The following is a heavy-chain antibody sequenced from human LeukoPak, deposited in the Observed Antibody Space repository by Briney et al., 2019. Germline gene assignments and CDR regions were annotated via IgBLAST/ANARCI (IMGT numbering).Heavy chain of an antibody. CDR3: ARDYGRDGYNSPDY. CDR1: GGTFSSYA. CDR2: INPSGGST. D-gene: IGHD5-24*01. Sequence: GASVKVSCKASGGTFSSYAISWVRQAPGQGLEWMGIINPSGGSTSYAQKFQGRVTMTRDTSTSTVYMELSSLRSEDTAVYYCARDYGRDGYNSPDYWGQGTLVTVSS. J-gene: IGHJ4*02. V-gene: IGHV1-46*01.